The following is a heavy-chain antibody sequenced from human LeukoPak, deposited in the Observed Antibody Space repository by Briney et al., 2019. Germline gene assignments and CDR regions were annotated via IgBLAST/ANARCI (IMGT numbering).Heavy chain of an antibody. CDR3: TRGSGSGSFLIDY. D-gene: IGHD3-10*01. CDR2: TSSDATTE. V-gene: IGHV3-30-3*01. J-gene: IGHJ4*02. Sequence: PGGSLRLSCAASGFTFSAYAIHWVRQPPGKCLEWVSFTSSDATTEHFADSAKGRFTMSRDNSKNTVYLQMTTLRDGDTAVYYCTRGSGSGSFLIDYWGRGTLVTVSS. CDR1: GFTFSAYA.